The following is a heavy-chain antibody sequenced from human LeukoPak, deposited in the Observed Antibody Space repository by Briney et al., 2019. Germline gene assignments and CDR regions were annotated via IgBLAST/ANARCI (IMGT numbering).Heavy chain of an antibody. V-gene: IGHV3-30*02. CDR1: GFAFSGYG. J-gene: IGHJ1*01. D-gene: IGHD1-1*01. Sequence: EGSLRLSCAASGFAFSGYGMHWVRQAPGKGLEWVSYRQNDERRTHYTDSVKGRFTISRDISKKALYLQMNSLRPEDTAVYYCVKQQLTNHHPNFHLWAQGTLVTVSS. CDR3: VKQQLTNHHPNFHL. CDR2: RQNDERRT.